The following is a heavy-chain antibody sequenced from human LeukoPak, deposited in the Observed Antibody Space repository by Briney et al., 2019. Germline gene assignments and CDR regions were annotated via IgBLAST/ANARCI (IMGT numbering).Heavy chain of an antibody. CDR3: ARGTAITAGIDF. J-gene: IGHJ4*02. CDR1: GFAFSTYW. Sequence: GGSLRLSCTASGFAFSTYWMFWVRQAPGKGLVWVSQINPEGASTTYGDPAKGRFTASRDNAKNALHLQMNSLRVDDTAVYYCARGTAITAGIDFWGQGTLVTVSS. V-gene: IGHV3-74*01. CDR2: INPEGAST. D-gene: IGHD6-19*01.